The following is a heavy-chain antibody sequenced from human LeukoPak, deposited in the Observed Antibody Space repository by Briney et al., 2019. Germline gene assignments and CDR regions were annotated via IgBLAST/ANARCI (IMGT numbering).Heavy chain of an antibody. D-gene: IGHD3-9*01. Sequence: SETLSLTCSVSGGSISSYYGSWIRQPAGKGLEWIGRIYTSGSTKYNPSLKSRVTMSVDTSKNQFSLKLSSVTAADTAVYYCARVAVYYDILTGYYPHGYFDYWGQGTLVTVPS. V-gene: IGHV4-4*07. CDR2: IYTSGST. J-gene: IGHJ4*02. CDR3: ARVAVYYDILTGYYPHGYFDY. CDR1: GGSISSYY.